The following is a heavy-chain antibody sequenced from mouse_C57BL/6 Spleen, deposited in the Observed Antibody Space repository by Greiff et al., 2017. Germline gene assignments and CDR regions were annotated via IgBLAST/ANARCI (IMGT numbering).Heavy chain of an antibody. D-gene: IGHD1-1*01. V-gene: IGHV1-19*01. CDR3: ARRGRNYGADD. J-gene: IGHJ4*01. Sequence: EVQLQQSGPVLVKPGASVKMSCKASGYTFTDYYMNWVKQSHGKSLEWIGVINPYNGGTSYKQKFKGKATLTVDKSSSTAYMELNSLTSEDAAVYYCARRGRNYGADDWGQGTSVTVSS. CDR1: GYTFTDYY. CDR2: INPYNGGT.